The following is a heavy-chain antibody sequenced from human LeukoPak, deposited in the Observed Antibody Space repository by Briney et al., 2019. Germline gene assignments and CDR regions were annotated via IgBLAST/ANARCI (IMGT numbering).Heavy chain of an antibody. CDR3: SEGYFEPFDH. J-gene: IGHJ4*02. CDR2: LSYTGKT. CDR1: GASVSSSH. D-gene: IGHD2/OR15-2a*01. V-gene: IGHV4-59*02. Sequence: ASETLSLTCVVSGASVSSSHWNWIRQLPGKGLEWIGCLSYTGKTDYNPSLTSRVTISLDTPKNQVSLKLRSVTAADTAVYYCSEGYFEPFDHWGQGTLVTVSS.